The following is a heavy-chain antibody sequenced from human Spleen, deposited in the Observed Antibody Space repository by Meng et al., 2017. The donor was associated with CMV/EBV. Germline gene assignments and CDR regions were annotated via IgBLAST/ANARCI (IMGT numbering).Heavy chain of an antibody. CDR2: MNRKSGDT. CDR1: GYACTRNH. CDR3: ARASTHIDY. V-gene: IGHV1-2*02. D-gene: IGHD5/OR15-5a*01. Sequence: TVSSWGAGYACTRNHLHWARQGLGQGLGWMEWMNRKSGDTRYATKFQGRVTMTRDTTINTGYMELRSLKSDDTAVYYCARASTHIDYWAQGTLVTVSS. J-gene: IGHJ4*02.